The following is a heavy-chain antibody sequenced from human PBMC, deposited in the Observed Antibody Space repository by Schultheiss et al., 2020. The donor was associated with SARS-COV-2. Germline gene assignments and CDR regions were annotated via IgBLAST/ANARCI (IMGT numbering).Heavy chain of an antibody. V-gene: IGHV3-30-3*01. Sequence: GGSLRLSCAASGFTFSSYAMHWVRQAPGKGLEWVAVISYDGSNKYYADSVKGRFTISRDNSKNTLYLQVNSLKTEDTAVYYCTTDEVGIGVAYFDYWGQGTLVTVSS. D-gene: IGHD3-10*01. J-gene: IGHJ4*02. CDR3: TTDEVGIGVAYFDY. CDR1: GFTFSSYA. CDR2: ISYDGSNK.